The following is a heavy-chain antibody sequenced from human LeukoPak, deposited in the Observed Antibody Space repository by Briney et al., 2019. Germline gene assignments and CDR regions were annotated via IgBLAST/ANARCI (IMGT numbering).Heavy chain of an antibody. J-gene: IGHJ4*02. D-gene: IGHD2-2*01. CDR1: GGSISSSNW. V-gene: IGHV4-4*02. CDR3: ARESIVVVPTAKHYFDY. Sequence: PSGTLSLTCAVSGGSISSSNWWSWVRQPPGKGLEWIGRIYTSGSTNYNPSLKSRVTISVDTSKNQFSLKLSSVTAADTAMYYCARESIVVVPTAKHYFDYWGQGTLVTVSS. CDR2: IYTSGST.